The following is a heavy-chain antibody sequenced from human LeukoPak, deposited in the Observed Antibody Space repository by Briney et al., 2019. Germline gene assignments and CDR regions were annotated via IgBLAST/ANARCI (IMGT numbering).Heavy chain of an antibody. Sequence: GRSLRLSCAASRFTFSIYGMHWVRQAPGKGLEWVAVISYDGSNKYYADSVKGRFTISRDNSKNTLFLQMNSLRAEDTAVYYCATLFSPDYWGQGTLVTVSS. V-gene: IGHV3-30*03. CDR2: ISYDGSNK. CDR1: RFTFSIYG. J-gene: IGHJ4*02. CDR3: ATLFSPDY.